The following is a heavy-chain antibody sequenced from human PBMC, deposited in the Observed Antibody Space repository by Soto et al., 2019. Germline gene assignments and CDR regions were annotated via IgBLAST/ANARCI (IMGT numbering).Heavy chain of an antibody. Sequence: GASVKVSCKASGGTFSSYAISWVRQAPGQGLEWMGGIIPIFGTANYAQKFQGRVTITADESTSTAYMELSSLRSEDTAVYYCARADCSSTSCRKTNWFDPWGQGTLVTVSS. J-gene: IGHJ5*02. D-gene: IGHD2-2*01. CDR2: IIPIFGTA. CDR3: ARADCSSTSCRKTNWFDP. V-gene: IGHV1-69*13. CDR1: GGTFSSYA.